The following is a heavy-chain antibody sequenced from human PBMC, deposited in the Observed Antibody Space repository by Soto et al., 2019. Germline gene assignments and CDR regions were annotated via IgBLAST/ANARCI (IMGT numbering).Heavy chain of an antibody. Sequence: SQTLSLTCAMSGESVPSNSAAWNWIRQSPSRGLEWLGRTYYRSKWYNDYAVSVKSRITINPDTSKNQFSLQLNSVTPEDTAVYYCARDIRRCRLRVVRLALRAQGTTDRVSS. D-gene: IGHD2-2*01. J-gene: IGHJ1*01. V-gene: IGHV6-1*01. CDR2: TYYRSKWYN. CDR3: ARDIRRCRLRVVRLAL. CDR1: GESVPSNSAA.